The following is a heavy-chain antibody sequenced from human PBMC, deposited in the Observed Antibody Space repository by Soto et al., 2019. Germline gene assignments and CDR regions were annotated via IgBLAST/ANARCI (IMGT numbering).Heavy chain of an antibody. D-gene: IGHD5-18*01. J-gene: IGHJ6*02. CDR2: VSGSGGST. CDR1: GFTFSSYA. V-gene: IGHV3-23*01. CDR3: AKGGDTAMVVDYYYGMDV. Sequence: GGSLRLSCAASGFTFSSYAMSWVRQAPGKGLEWVSAVSGSGGSTYYADSVKGRFTISRDNSKNTLYLQMNSLRAEDTAVYYCAKGGDTAMVVDYYYGMDVWGQGTTVTVSS.